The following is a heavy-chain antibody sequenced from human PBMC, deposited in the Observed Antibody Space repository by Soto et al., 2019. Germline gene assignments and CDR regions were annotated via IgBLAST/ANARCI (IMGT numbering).Heavy chain of an antibody. Sequence: GASVKVSCKASGYTFSVYYIHWVRQVPGQGLEWMGIINPNAGSTSYAQKFQGRVTMTRDTSTSTVYMEMSSLRSEDAAVYYCARGDSSGYSDYWGQGTLVTVSS. V-gene: IGHV1-46*01. D-gene: IGHD3-22*01. CDR1: GYTFSVYY. CDR2: INPNAGST. CDR3: ARGDSSGYSDY. J-gene: IGHJ4*02.